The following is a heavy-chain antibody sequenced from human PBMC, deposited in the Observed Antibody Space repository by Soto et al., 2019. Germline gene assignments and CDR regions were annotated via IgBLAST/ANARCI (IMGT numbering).Heavy chain of an antibody. CDR3: EKNGLGRSPSAIDY. V-gene: IGHV3-23*01. CDR1: GFTFSNNG. Sequence: VGSLRLSCATSGFTFSNNGMRWVRQASGKGLDWVSGISGNGRNTYYADSVKGRFTISRDNSKNTVFLQMNSLRAEDTAVYYCEKNGLGRSPSAIDYWGQGTLVTVSS. D-gene: IGHD2-8*01. CDR2: ISGNGRNT. J-gene: IGHJ4*02.